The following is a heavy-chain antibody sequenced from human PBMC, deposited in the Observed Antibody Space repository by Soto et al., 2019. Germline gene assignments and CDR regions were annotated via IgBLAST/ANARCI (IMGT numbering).Heavy chain of an antibody. CDR3: AREDGKSIAARGTFDY. D-gene: IGHD6-6*01. V-gene: IGHV4-31*03. J-gene: IGHJ4*02. CDR1: GGSISSGGYY. CDR2: IYYSGST. Sequence: SETLSLTCTVSGGSISSGGYYWSWIRQHPGKGLEWIGYIYYSGSTYYNPSLKSRVTISVDTSKNQFSLKLSSVTAADTAVYYCAREDGKSIAARGTFDYWGQGTLVTVSS.